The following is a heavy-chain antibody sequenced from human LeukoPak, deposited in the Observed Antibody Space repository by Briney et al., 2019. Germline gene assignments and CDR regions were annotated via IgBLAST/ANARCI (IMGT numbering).Heavy chain of an antibody. V-gene: IGHV1-8*02. D-gene: IGHD4-17*01. Sequence: ASMKVSCKASGYTFTGYYMHWVRQAPGQGLEWMGWINPHSGKTGYAQKFQGRVTMTTDTSASTAYMELSSLRSEDTAVYYCARLSSHYGDYKVDPWGQGTLVTVSS. CDR3: ARLSSHYGDYKVDP. CDR1: GYTFTGYY. J-gene: IGHJ5*02. CDR2: INPHSGKT.